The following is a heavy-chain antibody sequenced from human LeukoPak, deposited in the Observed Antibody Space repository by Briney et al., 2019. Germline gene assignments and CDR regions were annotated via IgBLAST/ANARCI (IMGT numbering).Heavy chain of an antibody. Sequence: SVKVSCKASGGTFSSYATSWVRQAPGQGLEWMGGIIPIFGTANYAQKFQGRVTITADESTSTAYMELSSLRSEDTAVYYCARLVHDYYDFWSGYSSRMDVWGQGTTVTVSS. CDR1: GGTFSSYA. CDR2: IIPIFGTA. CDR3: ARLVHDYYDFWSGYSSRMDV. J-gene: IGHJ6*02. V-gene: IGHV1-69*13. D-gene: IGHD3-3*01.